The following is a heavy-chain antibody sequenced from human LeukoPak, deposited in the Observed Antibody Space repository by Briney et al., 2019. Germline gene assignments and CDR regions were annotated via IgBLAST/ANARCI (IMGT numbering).Heavy chain of an antibody. CDR2: ISSSSSYI. J-gene: IGHJ4*02. CDR1: GFTFSSYS. D-gene: IGHD6-19*01. Sequence: GGSLRLSCAASGFTFSSYSMNWVRQAPGKGLEWVSSISSSSSYIYYADSVKGRFTISRDNAKNSLYLQMNSLRAEDTAVYYCARDFWDSSGGGGYWGQGTLVTVSS. V-gene: IGHV3-21*01. CDR3: ARDFWDSSGGGGY.